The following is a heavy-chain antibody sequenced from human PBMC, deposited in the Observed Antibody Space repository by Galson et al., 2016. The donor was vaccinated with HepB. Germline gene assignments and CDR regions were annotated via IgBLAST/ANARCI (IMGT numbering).Heavy chain of an antibody. V-gene: IGHV3-48*02. J-gene: IGHJ4*02. CDR1: GLTFSSYS. CDR3: ARVDWGGFYFDY. CDR2: ISSSGITI. D-gene: IGHD3/OR15-3a*01. Sequence: SLRLSCAASGLTFSSYSMRWVRQAPGKGLQWVSYISSSGITIYYTDSVKGRFTISRDNAKNSLYLQMNSLRDEDTAAYYCARVDWGGFYFDYWGPATLVTVSS.